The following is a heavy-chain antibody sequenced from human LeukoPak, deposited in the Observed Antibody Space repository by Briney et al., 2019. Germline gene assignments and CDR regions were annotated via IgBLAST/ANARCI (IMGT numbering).Heavy chain of an antibody. CDR3: ARGRMVRPGAWFDP. Sequence: PSETLSLTCAVYGVSFSGYYWSWIRQPPGKGLEWIGEINHSGSTNYNPSLKSRVTISVDTSKNQFSLKLSSVTAADTAVYYCARGRMVRPGAWFDPWGQGTLVTVSS. D-gene: IGHD3-10*01. CDR2: INHSGST. J-gene: IGHJ5*02. CDR1: GVSFSGYY. V-gene: IGHV4-34*01.